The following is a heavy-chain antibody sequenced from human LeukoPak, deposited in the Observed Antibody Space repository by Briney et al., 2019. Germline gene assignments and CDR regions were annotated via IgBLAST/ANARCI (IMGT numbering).Heavy chain of an antibody. D-gene: IGHD1-1*01. CDR3: ARRSTGKPYFDY. Sequence: SETLSLTCTVSGGSISSFYWSWIRQPPGKGLEWIGYIYTSGSTNYNPSLKSRVTISVDTSKNQFPLKLSSVTAADTAVYYCARRSTGKPYFDYSGQGTLVTVSS. J-gene: IGHJ4*02. CDR1: GGSISSFY. V-gene: IGHV4-4*09. CDR2: IYTSGST.